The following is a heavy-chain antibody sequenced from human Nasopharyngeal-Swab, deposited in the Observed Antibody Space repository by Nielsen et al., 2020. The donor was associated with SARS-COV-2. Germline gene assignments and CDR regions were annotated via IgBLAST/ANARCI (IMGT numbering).Heavy chain of an antibody. Sequence: WIRQSPSRGLEWLGRTYYRSKWFNDYAVSVKSRITINADTSKNRFSLHLNSVTPDDTAVYYCARDTGFSSTWYMGYGMDVWGQGTTVTVSS. D-gene: IGHD6-13*01. V-gene: IGHV6-1*01. CDR3: ARDTGFSSTWYMGYGMDV. J-gene: IGHJ6*02. CDR2: TYYRSKWFN.